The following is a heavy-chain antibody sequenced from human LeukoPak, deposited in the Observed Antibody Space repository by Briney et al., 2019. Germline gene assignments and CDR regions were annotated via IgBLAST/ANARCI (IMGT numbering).Heavy chain of an antibody. CDR2: ISHDGSNK. CDR1: GFTFSSYG. Sequence: GGSLRLSCAASGFTFSSYGMHWVRQAPGKGLEWVAVISHDGSNKYYADSVKGRFTISRDNSKNTLYLQMNSLRAEDTAVYYCAKDSRRYCSGGSCFNDYWGQGTLVTVSS. D-gene: IGHD2-15*01. CDR3: AKDSRRYCSGGSCFNDY. J-gene: IGHJ4*02. V-gene: IGHV3-30*18.